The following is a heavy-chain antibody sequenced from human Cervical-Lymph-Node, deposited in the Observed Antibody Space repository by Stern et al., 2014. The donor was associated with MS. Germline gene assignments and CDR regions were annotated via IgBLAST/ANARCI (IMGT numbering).Heavy chain of an antibody. D-gene: IGHD1-1*01. J-gene: IGHJ3*02. V-gene: IGHV4-30-4*08. CDR2: IYYSGTT. Sequence: VQLVESGPGLVKPSETLSLTCTVSGGSISSSTYYWAWIRQPPGKGLEWLGHIYYSGTTYYKPSLKSRLIISLDTSKNQFSLNLTSVTAADTAVYYCAGAIGKYELLESFDMWGQGTMVTVSS. CDR1: GGSISSSTYY. CDR3: AGAIGKYELLESFDM.